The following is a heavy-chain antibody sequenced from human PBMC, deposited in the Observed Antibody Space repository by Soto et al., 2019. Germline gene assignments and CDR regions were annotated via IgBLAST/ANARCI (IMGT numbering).Heavy chain of an antibody. Sequence: PWWSLRLSCSASVFTFSSHSMNWVRQAPGKGLEWVSYISSSTTTLYYADSVEGRFTISRDNAKNSLYLQMNSLRDDDTAVYYCARGIAAAGGRHFDYWGQGTLVTVSS. D-gene: IGHD6-13*01. CDR3: ARGIAAAGGRHFDY. CDR2: ISSSTTTL. CDR1: VFTFSSHS. J-gene: IGHJ4*02. V-gene: IGHV3-48*02.